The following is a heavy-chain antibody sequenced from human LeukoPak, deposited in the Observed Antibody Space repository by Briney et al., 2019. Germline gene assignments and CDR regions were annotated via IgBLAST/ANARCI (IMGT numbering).Heavy chain of an antibody. Sequence: ASVKVSCKASGYTFTSYGISWVRQAPGQGLEWMGWISAYNGNTNYAQKLQGRVTMTTDTSTSTAYMELRSLRSDDTAVYYCASTSKGFDSSGYYFDYWGQGTLVTVSS. CDR1: GYTFTSYG. CDR2: ISAYNGNT. J-gene: IGHJ4*02. CDR3: ASTSKGFDSSGYYFDY. D-gene: IGHD3-22*01. V-gene: IGHV1-18*01.